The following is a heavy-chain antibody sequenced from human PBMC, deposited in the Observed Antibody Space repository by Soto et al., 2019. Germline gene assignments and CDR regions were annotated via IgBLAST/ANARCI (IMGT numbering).Heavy chain of an antibody. V-gene: IGHV3-30*18. CDR3: AKDQMQWLVHVDY. J-gene: IGHJ4*02. CDR2: ISYDGSNK. D-gene: IGHD6-19*01. Sequence: GGSLRLSCAASGFTFSSYGMHWVRQAPGKGLEWVAVISYDGSNKYYADSVKGRFTISRDNSKNTLYLQMNSLRAEDTAVYYYAKDQMQWLVHVDYGGKGTLVTVSS. CDR1: GFTFSSYG.